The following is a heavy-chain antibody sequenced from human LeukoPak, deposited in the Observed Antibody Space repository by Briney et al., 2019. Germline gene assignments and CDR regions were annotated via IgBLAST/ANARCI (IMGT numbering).Heavy chain of an antibody. CDR3: ARRKAMVRGVTNYFDY. D-gene: IGHD3-10*01. J-gene: IGHJ4*02. Sequence: SETLSLTCAVYGGSFSGYYWSWIRQPPGKGLEWIGEINHSGSTNYNPSLKSRVTISVDTSKNQFSLKLNSVTAADTAVYYCARRKAMVRGVTNYFDYWGQGTLVTVSS. CDR1: GGSFSGYY. V-gene: IGHV4-34*01. CDR2: INHSGST.